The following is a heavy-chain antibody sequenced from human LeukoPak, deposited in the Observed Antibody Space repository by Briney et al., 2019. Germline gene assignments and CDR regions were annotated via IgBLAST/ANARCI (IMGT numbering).Heavy chain of an antibody. J-gene: IGHJ3*02. CDR3: ARHKSEPLDAFDI. V-gene: IGHV3-21*01. Sequence: GGSLRLSCAASGFTFSSYSMNWVRQAPGKGLEWVSFISGSSSYIYYADSVKGRFTISRDNAKNSLYLQMNSLRAEDTAVYYCARHKSEPLDAFDIWGQGTMVTVSS. CDR2: ISGSSSYI. CDR1: GFTFSSYS.